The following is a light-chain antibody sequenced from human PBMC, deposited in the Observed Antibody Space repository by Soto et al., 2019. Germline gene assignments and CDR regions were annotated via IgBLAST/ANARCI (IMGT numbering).Light chain of an antibody. CDR1: SGHSTNA. CDR3: QAWDTGLGV. J-gene: IGLJ2*01. CDR2: LNSDGSH. Sequence: QLVLTQSPSASASLGASVKLTCTLSSGHSTNAIAWLQQQPEKGPRYLMKLNSDGSHSKGDGIPDRFSGSSFGAERYLTISSLQSEDEADYYCQAWDTGLGVFGGGTKLTVL. V-gene: IGLV4-69*01.